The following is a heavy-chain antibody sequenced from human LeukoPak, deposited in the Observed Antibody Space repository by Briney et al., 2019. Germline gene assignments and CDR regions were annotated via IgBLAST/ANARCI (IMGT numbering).Heavy chain of an antibody. J-gene: IGHJ5*02. V-gene: IGHV3-7*01. D-gene: IGHD7-27*01. CDR1: GFTFSSYW. Sequence: GGSLRLSCAASGFTFSSYWMSWVRQAPGKGLEWVANIKQDGSGKHYVDSVKGRFTISRDNAKNSLYLQMNSLRAEDTAVYYCARAGPRKNWFDPWGQGTLVTVSS. CDR2: IKQDGSGK. CDR3: ARAGPRKNWFDP.